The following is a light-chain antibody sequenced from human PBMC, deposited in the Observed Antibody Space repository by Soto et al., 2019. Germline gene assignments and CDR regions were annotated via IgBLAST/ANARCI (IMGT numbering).Light chain of an antibody. CDR2: GVS. Sequence: EIVLTQSPGTLSLSPGERATLSCRASQSVRSSFLAWYQQKLGQAPRLLIYGVSNRATGIPDRFSGSGSGTDYTFTISRLESEEFAVYYCQQYGTSPRTFGQGTKVEIK. CDR3: QQYGTSPRT. V-gene: IGKV3-20*01. CDR1: QSVRSSF. J-gene: IGKJ1*01.